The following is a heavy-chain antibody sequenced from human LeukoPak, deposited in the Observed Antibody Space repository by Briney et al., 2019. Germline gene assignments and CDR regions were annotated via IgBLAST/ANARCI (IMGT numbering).Heavy chain of an antibody. CDR1: GFTFAGYG. V-gene: IGHV3-33*01. J-gene: IGHJ4*02. Sequence: GGSLRLSCAGSGFTFAGYGMHWFRQTPGKGLEWVAVNAYDGSRAFYADSVKGRFTISRDNSKNTMSVQMDDLRAEDTAVYYCTRYNNDHFDYWGQGTLVTVSS. D-gene: IGHD1-14*01. CDR2: NAYDGSRA. CDR3: TRYNNDHFDY.